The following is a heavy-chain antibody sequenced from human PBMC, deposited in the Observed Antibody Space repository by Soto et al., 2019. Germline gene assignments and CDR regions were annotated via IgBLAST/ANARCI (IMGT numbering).Heavy chain of an antibody. V-gene: IGHV3-30-3*01. Sequence: QVQLVESGGGVVQPGSSLRLSCAASGFSFKNYAFHWVRQAPGKGLEWVALTSHNDEPKIFYADSVQGRFTISRDNFKNTVYLQMNSLRDEDTAVYHCARGVRAETYYNAFDYWGQGTQVTVSS. CDR1: GFSFKNYA. D-gene: IGHD3-10*01. CDR3: ARGVRAETYYNAFDY. CDR2: TSHNDEPKI. J-gene: IGHJ4*01.